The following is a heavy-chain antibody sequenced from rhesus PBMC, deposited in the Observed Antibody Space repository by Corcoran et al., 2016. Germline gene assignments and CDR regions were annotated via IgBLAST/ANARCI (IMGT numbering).Heavy chain of an antibody. J-gene: IGHJ4*01. Sequence: VQLVESGGGFVQPGGSLRLSCGASGFAFSGYGMHWVRQAPGRGLGWVAIVAHDGGGKYCADSVKDRFTVSKDNSKNILFLQMNNLKLEDTAVYYCARDLSGGWSLDSWGQGVLVAVSS. CDR3: ARDLSGGWSLDS. CDR1: GFAFSGYG. V-gene: IGHV3-54*02. CDR2: VAHDGGGK. D-gene: IGHD6-37*01.